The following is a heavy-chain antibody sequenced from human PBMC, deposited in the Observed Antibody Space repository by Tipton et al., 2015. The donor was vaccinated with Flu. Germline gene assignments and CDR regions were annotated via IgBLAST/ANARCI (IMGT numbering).Heavy chain of an antibody. CDR2: ISFDGSDK. V-gene: IGHV3-30*04. CDR1: RFTFSTFA. J-gene: IGHJ4*02. D-gene: IGHD1-26*01. CDR3: ARDSPIVGSTGGFTL. Sequence: QLVQSGGGVVQPGRSLRLSCAASRFTFSTFAMHWVRQAPGKGLEWVAVISFDGSDKYYADSVKGRFTISRDNSKNTLYLQMNSLRAEDTAVYYCARDSPIVGSTGGFTLWGRGTLVTVSS.